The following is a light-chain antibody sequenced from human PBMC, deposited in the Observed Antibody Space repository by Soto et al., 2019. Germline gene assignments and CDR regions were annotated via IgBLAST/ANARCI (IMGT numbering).Light chain of an antibody. CDR3: TSFTSSSTPYV. CDR2: DVS. Sequence: QSALTQPASVSGSPGQSITISCTGTGSDVGAYNYVSWYQQHPDKAPKLMIYDVSDRPSGVSNRFSGSKSGNTASLTISGLQAEDEDDYYCTSFTSSSTPYVFGAGTKLTVL. CDR1: GSDVGAYNY. J-gene: IGLJ1*01. V-gene: IGLV2-14*01.